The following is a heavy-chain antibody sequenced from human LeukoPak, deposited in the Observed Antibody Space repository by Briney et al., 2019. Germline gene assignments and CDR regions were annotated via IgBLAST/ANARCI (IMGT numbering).Heavy chain of an antibody. D-gene: IGHD2-2*02. V-gene: IGHV4-4*09. J-gene: IGHJ4*02. CDR1: GGSISSYY. Sequence: SETLSLTCTVSGGSISSYYWSWIRQPPGKGLEWIGYIYTSGSTNYNPSLKSRVTISVDTSKNQFSLKLSSVTAADTAVYYCARLRLYCSSTSCYTGIFDYWGQGTLVTVSS. CDR2: IYTSGST. CDR3: ARLRLYCSSTSCYTGIFDY.